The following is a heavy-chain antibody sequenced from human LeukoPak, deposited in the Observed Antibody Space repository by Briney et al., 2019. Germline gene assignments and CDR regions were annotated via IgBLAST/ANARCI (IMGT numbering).Heavy chain of an antibody. V-gene: IGHV1-2*02. J-gene: IGHJ3*02. Sequence: ASVKVSCKASGYTFTGYYMHWVRQAPGQGLEWMGWINPNSGGTNYAQKFQGRVTMTRDTSISTAYMELNRLRSDDTTVYCCARDLSGSYAFDIWGQGTMVSVSS. CDR1: GYTFTGYY. CDR3: ARDLSGSYAFDI. CDR2: INPNSGGT. D-gene: IGHD1-26*01.